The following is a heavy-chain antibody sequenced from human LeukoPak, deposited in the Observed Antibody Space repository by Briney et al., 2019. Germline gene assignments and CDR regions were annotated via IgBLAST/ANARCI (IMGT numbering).Heavy chain of an antibody. CDR3: ARLRARTYSLDY. CDR1: GGSISSYY. CDR2: IYYSGST. Sequence: SETLSLTCTVSGGSISSYYWSWIRQPLGKGLEWIGYIYYSGSTNYNPSLKSRVTISVDTSKNQFSLKLSSVTAADTAVYYCARLRARTYSLDYWGQGTLVTVSS. D-gene: IGHD2-21*01. J-gene: IGHJ4*02. V-gene: IGHV4-59*01.